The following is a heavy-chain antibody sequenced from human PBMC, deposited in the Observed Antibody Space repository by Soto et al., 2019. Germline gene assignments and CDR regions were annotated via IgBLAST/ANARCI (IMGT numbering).Heavy chain of an antibody. CDR2: MFHSGST. Sequence: ETLSLTCAVSGYFISSGYYWGWIRQPPGKGLEWIGSMFHSGSTHYNPSLKSRVTISVDTSKNHLSLRLSSVTASDTSVYYCARRHMVVLPTVVWCDPWGVGTLVTVSS. CDR1: GYFISSGYY. J-gene: IGHJ5*02. V-gene: IGHV4-38-2*01. CDR3: ARRHMVVLPTVVWCDP. D-gene: IGHD2-2*01.